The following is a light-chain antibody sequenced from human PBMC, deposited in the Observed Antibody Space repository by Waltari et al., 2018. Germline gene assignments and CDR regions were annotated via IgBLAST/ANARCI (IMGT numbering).Light chain of an antibody. Sequence: IKLIPSPFSLSTSVRDTIIITCRTNKNINTYLNWYQQKPGKAPKLLIYAASSLQSGVPSRFSGSGSGTQFSLTIRGLQSDDFATYYCQHTYGGPPFTFGPGTKVDVK. CDR2: AAS. CDR1: KNINTY. CDR3: QHTYGGPPFT. V-gene: IGKV1-39*01. J-gene: IGKJ3*01.